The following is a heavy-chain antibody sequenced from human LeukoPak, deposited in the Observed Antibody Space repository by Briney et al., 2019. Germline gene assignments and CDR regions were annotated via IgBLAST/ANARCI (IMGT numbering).Heavy chain of an antibody. J-gene: IGHJ5*02. CDR1: GYTFTSYG. CDR3: ARVVTVGSGSYYDNWFDP. CDR2: ISAYNGDT. D-gene: IGHD3-10*01. Sequence: ASVKVSCKASGYTFTSYGISWVRQAPGQGLEWMGWISAYNGDTNYAQNLQGRVTMTTDTSTSTAYMELRSLRSDDTAVYYCARVVTVGSGSYYDNWFDPWGQGTLVTVSS. V-gene: IGHV1-18*01.